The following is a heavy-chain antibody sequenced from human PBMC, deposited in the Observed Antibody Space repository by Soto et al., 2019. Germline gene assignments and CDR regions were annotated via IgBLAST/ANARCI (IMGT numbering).Heavy chain of an antibody. Sequence: PGGSLRLSCAASGFTFSSYAMSWVRQAPGKGLEWVSAISGSGGSTYYADSVKGRFTISRDNSKNTLYLQMNSLRAEDTAVYYRAKPLSGYYLYYFDYWGQGTLVTVSS. J-gene: IGHJ4*02. CDR2: ISGSGGST. V-gene: IGHV3-23*01. CDR3: AKPLSGYYLYYFDY. CDR1: GFTFSSYA. D-gene: IGHD3-22*01.